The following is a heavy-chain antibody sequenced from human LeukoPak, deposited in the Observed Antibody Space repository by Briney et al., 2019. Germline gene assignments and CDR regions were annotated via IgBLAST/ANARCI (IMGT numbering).Heavy chain of an antibody. CDR3: ARDHSDSRGYYLRDAFDI. D-gene: IGHD3-22*01. CDR1: GGSISGYY. CDR2: VYTSGST. V-gene: IGHV4-4*07. J-gene: IGHJ3*02. Sequence: SETLSLTRSVSGGSISGYYWTWIRRPAGKGLEWIGRVYTSGSTHYNPSLKTRLTMSVDTSKNQFSLKLSSVTAADTAVYYCARDHSDSRGYYLRDAFDIWGQGTMVTVSS.